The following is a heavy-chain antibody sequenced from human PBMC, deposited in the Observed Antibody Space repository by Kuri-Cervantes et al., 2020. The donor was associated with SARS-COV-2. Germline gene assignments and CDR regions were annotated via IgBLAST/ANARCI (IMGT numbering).Heavy chain of an antibody. D-gene: IGHD6-19*01. J-gene: IGHJ3*02. V-gene: IGHV3-64D*06. Sequence: GESLKISCSASGFTFSSYAMHWVRQAPGKGLEYVSAISSNGGSTYYADSVKGRFTISRDNSKNTLYLQMSSLRAEDTAVYYCARPSRVFKVAATGGDAFDIWGQGTMVTVSS. CDR2: ISSNGGST. CDR3: ARPSRVFKVAATGGDAFDI. CDR1: GFTFSSYA.